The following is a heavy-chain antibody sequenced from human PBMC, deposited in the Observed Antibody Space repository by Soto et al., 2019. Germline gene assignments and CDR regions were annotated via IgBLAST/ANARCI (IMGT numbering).Heavy chain of an antibody. CDR3: VYYSVRDTSGSGVVGGCLDF. V-gene: IGHV4-34*01. J-gene: IGHJ6*02. D-gene: IGHD2-15*01. Sequence: PSETQSLTCTVSGGYISDYSWSWNWKSQRPGKGLEWIVECNHSSSTSHSPSLNSCVTRRLNMSEDPFYLHLSPVTAADTAVYYGVYYSVRDTSGSGVVGGCLDFWGQGTTVTVSS. CDR2: CNHSSST. CDR1: GGYISDYS.